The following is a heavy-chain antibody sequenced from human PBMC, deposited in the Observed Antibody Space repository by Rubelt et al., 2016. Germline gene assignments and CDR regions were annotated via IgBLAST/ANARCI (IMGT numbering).Heavy chain of an antibody. CDR2: IYWDDDK. D-gene: IGHD2-2*01. CDR3: ARRCSSATCYNAFDI. Sequence: QITLKESGPTLVKPTQTLTLTCTFSGFSLTTGGVGVGWIRQPPGKALEWLALIYWDDDKRYSPSLKSRLTISKDTSKNQVVLTMTNLDPVDTATYYWARRCSSATCYNAFDIWGQGTMVTVSS. CDR1: GFSLTTGGVG. V-gene: IGHV2-5*02. J-gene: IGHJ3*02.